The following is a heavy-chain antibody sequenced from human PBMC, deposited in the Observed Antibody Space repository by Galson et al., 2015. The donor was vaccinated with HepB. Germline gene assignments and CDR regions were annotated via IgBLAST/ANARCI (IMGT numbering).Heavy chain of an antibody. CDR3: AKRMTTVVRGYYYYYMDV. V-gene: IGHV3-23*01. CDR2: ISGSGGST. Sequence: SLRLSCAASGFTFSSYAMSWVRQAPGKGLEWVSAISGSGGSTYYADSVKGRFTISRDNSKNTLYLQMNSLRAEDTAVYYCAKRMTTVVRGYYYYYMDVWGKGTTVTVSS. D-gene: IGHD4-23*01. CDR1: GFTFSSYA. J-gene: IGHJ6*03.